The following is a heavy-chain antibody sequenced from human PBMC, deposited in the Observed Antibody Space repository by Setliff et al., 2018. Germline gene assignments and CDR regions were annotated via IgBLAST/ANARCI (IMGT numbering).Heavy chain of an antibody. Sequence: LSCTASGFTFRDYYMSWIRQAPGKGLEWVSHISSSSNIHTNYADSVRGRFTISRDNTRNSLYLRMNSLRVEDTAVYYCARALRGSNIDLWGQGTLVTVSS. V-gene: IGHV3-11*05. CDR2: ISSSSNIHT. J-gene: IGHJ5*02. CDR3: ARALRGSNIDL. CDR1: GFTFRDYY. D-gene: IGHD2-15*01.